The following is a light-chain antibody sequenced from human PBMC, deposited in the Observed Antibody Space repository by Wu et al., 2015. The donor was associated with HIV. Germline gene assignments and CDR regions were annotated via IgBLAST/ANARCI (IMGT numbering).Light chain of an antibody. CDR2: EHL. CDR3: QQYNSYPFT. V-gene: IGKV3D-15*01. Sequence: QKPGHASPSASSTEHLPGPTGIPDRFSGSGSGTEFTLTISSLQPDDYATYYCQQYNSYPFTFGPGTKVDIK. J-gene: IGKJ3*01.